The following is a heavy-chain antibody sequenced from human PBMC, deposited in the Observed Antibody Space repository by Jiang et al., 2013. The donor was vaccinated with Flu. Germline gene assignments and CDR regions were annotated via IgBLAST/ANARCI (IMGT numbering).Heavy chain of an antibody. D-gene: IGHD5-12*01. Sequence: SYAISWVRQAPGQGLEWMGGIIPIFGTANYAQKFQGKVTITADKSTSTAYMELSSLRSEDTAVYYCARVASGYDADYYYYMDVWGKGTTVTVSS. CDR3: ARVASGYDADYYYYMDV. V-gene: IGHV1-69*06. CDR1: SYA. J-gene: IGHJ6*03. CDR2: IIPIFGTA.